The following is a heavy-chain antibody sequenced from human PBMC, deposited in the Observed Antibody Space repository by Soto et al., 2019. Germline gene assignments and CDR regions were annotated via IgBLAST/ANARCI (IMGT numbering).Heavy chain of an antibody. D-gene: IGHD2-15*01. V-gene: IGHV3-9*01. J-gene: IGHJ4*02. CDR1: GFTFDDFA. Sequence: EMQLVESGGDLVHPGRSLRLSCAASGFTFDDFAMHWVRQVPGKGLEWVSGINWNSDTIGYADSVKGRFTISRDNAKNSLYLQLNSLRPEDTALYYCVKASHVHHCSGERCTGGGLDYWGQGTLVTVSS. CDR3: VKASHVHHCSGERCTGGGLDY. CDR2: INWNSDTI.